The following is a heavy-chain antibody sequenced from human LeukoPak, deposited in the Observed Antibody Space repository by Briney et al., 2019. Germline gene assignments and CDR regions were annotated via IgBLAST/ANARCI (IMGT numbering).Heavy chain of an antibody. CDR1: GGTFSSYA. D-gene: IGHD2-8*01. J-gene: IGHJ6*03. V-gene: IGHV1-69*06. Sequence: SVKVSCKASGGTFSSYAISWVRRAPGQGLEWMGGIIPIFGTANYAQKFQGRVTITADKSTSTAYMELSSLRSEDTAVYYCARADYGVYAISYYYYYMDVWGKGTTVTVSS. CDR2: IIPIFGTA. CDR3: ARADYGVYAISYYYYYMDV.